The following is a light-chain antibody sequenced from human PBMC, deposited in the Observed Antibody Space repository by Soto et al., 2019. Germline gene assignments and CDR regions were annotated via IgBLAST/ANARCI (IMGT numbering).Light chain of an antibody. V-gene: IGLV2-14*01. Sequence: QSVLTQPASVSGSPGQSITISCTGTSSDIGSYNYVAWYQQFPGKTPKLIIYEVRNRPSGVSFRFSGSKSGNTAPLTISGLQAEDEADYYCISYSGSDTSYVFGTGTKVTVL. CDR3: ISYSGSDTSYV. CDR2: EVR. J-gene: IGLJ1*01. CDR1: SSDIGSYNY.